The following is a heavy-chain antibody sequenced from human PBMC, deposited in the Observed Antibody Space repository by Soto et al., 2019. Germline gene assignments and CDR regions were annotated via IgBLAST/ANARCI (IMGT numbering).Heavy chain of an antibody. D-gene: IGHD2-21*02. CDR1: GFTLDTYS. CDR2: ISSNSYHI. CDR3: ARHVPGSDPDY. V-gene: IGHV3-21*02. J-gene: IGHJ4*02. Sequence: EVQLVESGGGLVEPGGSLRLSCAASGFTLDTYSMNWVRQAPGKGLEWVSSISSNSYHIYYADSVKGRFTVSRDNAKNSLYLQMNSLRTEDTAVYYCARHVPGSDPDYWGQGTLVTASS.